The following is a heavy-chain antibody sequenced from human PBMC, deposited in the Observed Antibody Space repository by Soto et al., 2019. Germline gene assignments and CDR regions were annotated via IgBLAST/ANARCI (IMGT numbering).Heavy chain of an antibody. CDR3: ARDKGGRSGMDV. CDR1: GFRFSNHW. V-gene: IGHV3-7*04. D-gene: IGHD3-16*01. J-gene: IGHJ6*02. CDR2: IKEDGSEK. Sequence: EEELVESVGGLVQPGGSLRLSCAASGFRFSNHWMSWVRQAPGKGLEWVAYIKEDGSEKYYADSVKGRFTLSRENAKNSLYVEMDRLRDEDTAVYYCARDKGGRSGMDVWGQGTTVTVSS.